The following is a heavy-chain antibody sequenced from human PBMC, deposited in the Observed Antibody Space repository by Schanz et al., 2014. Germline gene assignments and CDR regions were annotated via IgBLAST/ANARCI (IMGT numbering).Heavy chain of an antibody. V-gene: IGHV1-18*01. CDR3: ATIGVNDYWRFGLDL. J-gene: IGHJ6*02. CDR1: GYTFTSYG. D-gene: IGHD3-16*01. CDR2: ISAYNGNT. Sequence: QVQVIQSGPEVKKPGASVKVSCKASGYTFTSYGISWVRQAPGQGLEWMGWISAYNGNTNYAQKFLGRVTITADKSTSTAYMELKSLRSADTAVYYCATIGVNDYWRFGLDLWGQGTTVTVSS.